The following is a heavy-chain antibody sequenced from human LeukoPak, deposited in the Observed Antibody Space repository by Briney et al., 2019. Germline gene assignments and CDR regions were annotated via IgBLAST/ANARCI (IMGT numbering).Heavy chain of an antibody. J-gene: IGHJ4*02. CDR3: ARDASGHDLPFDY. CDR2: IYSGGST. Sequence: GSLRLSCAASGFTVSSNYMSWVRQAPGEGLGWVSVIYSGGSTYYADSVKGRFTISRDNSKNTLYLQMNSLRAEDTAVYYCARDASGHDLPFDYWGQGTLVTVSS. D-gene: IGHD6-25*01. V-gene: IGHV3-53*01. CDR1: GFTVSSNY.